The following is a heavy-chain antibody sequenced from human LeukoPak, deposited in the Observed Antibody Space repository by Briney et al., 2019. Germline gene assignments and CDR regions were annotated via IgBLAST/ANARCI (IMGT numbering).Heavy chain of an antibody. CDR1: GGSFSGYY. V-gene: IGHV4-34*01. J-gene: IGHJ5*02. Sequence: SETLSLTCAVYGGSFSGYYWSWIRQPPGKGLEWIGETNHSGSTNYNPSLKSRVTISVDTSKNQFSLKLSSVTAADTAVYYCAREGRWIRITRNWSDPWGQGTLVTVSS. CDR3: AREGRWIRITRNWSDP. CDR2: TNHSGST. D-gene: IGHD3-10*01.